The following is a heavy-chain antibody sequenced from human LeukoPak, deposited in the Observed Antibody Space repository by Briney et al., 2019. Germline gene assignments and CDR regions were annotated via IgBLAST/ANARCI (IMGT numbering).Heavy chain of an antibody. Sequence: GGSLRLSCAASGFTFTNYAMNWVRQAPGKGLEWVSAISGSGGSSSYADSVRGRFTISRDNSDNMLYLQMNSLRAEDTAVYYCAKPLRDAGSFNYPYFDFWGQGTLVTVSS. D-gene: IGHD5-24*01. CDR2: ISGSGGSS. V-gene: IGHV3-23*01. J-gene: IGHJ4*02. CDR1: GFTFTNYA. CDR3: AKPLRDAGSFNYPYFDF.